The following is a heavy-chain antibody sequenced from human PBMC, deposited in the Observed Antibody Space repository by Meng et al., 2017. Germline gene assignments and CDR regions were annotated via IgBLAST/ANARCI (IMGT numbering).Heavy chain of an antibody. D-gene: IGHD3-22*01. Sequence: GESLKISCAASGFTFSNSDMNWVRQAPGKGLEWVSGVSWNGSRTHYADSVKGRFIISRDNSKNTLYLQMNSLRAEDTAVYYCARGGYDSSGYYLYYYYYYGMDVWGQGTTVTVSS. CDR1: GFTFSNSD. CDR2: VSWNGSRT. CDR3: ARGGYDSSGYYLYYYYYYGMDV. V-gene: IGHV3-19*01. J-gene: IGHJ6*02.